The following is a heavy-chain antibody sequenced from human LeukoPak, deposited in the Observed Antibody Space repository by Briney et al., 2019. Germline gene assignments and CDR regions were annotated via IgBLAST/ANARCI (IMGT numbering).Heavy chain of an antibody. CDR2: ISAHNGNT. V-gene: IGHV1-18*01. Sequence: ASVKVSCKASGYIFTSYGIIWVRQAPGQGLQWMGWISAHNGNTNYAQKLQGRVTMTTDTSTSTVYMELRSLRSDDTAVYYCERAQTTLLLDYWGQGTLVTVSS. CDR1: GYIFTSYG. D-gene: IGHD4-11*01. J-gene: IGHJ4*02. CDR3: ERAQTTLLLDY.